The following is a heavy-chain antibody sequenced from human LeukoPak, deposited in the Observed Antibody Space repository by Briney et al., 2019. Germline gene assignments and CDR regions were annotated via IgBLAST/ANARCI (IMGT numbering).Heavy chain of an antibody. J-gene: IGHJ4*02. CDR1: GFTFSSHA. D-gene: IGHD5-12*01. V-gene: IGHV3-23*01. Sequence: GGSLRLSCAATGFTFSSHAMSWVRQAPGKGLEWVSAISASGGGTYYADSVKGRFSISRDNSKNTLYLQMNSLRAEDTAVYYCAKAYSGYDRFDYWDQGTLVTVSS. CDR3: AKAYSGYDRFDY. CDR2: ISASGGGT.